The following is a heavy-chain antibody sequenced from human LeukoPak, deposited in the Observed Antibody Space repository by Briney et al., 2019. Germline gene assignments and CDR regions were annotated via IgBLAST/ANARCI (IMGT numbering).Heavy chain of an antibody. CDR2: ISYDGSYK. J-gene: IGHJ6*02. CDR3: AKSLRGDSRTYPYYYGMDV. CDR1: GFIFRNYA. D-gene: IGHD3-16*02. V-gene: IGHV3-30*18. Sequence: GGSLRLSCAASGFIFRNYAMHWVRQAPGKGLEWVAVISYDGSYKYYADSVKGRFTISRDNTKNTLFVQMNSLRAEDTAVYYCAKSLRGDSRTYPYYYGMDVWGQGTTVTVSS.